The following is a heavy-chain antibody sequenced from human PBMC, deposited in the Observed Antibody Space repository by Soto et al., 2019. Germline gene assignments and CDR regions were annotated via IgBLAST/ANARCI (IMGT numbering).Heavy chain of an antibody. J-gene: IGHJ4*02. CDR3: AKALVGEVGATDY. D-gene: IGHD1-26*01. V-gene: IGHV3-23*01. CDR2: ITRTDST. Sequence: GGSLRLSCTASGFTFSNYAMSWVRQAPGKGLEWVSAITRTDSTYYADSVKGRFTISRDNSRNTLYLQMNSLGAEDAALYYCAKALVGEVGATDYWGQGTLVTVSS. CDR1: GFTFSNYA.